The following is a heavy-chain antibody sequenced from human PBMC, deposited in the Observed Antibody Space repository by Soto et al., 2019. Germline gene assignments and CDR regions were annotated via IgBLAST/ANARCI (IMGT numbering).Heavy chain of an antibody. J-gene: IGHJ4*02. CDR3: AKALVGEVGATDY. D-gene: IGHD1-26*01. V-gene: IGHV3-23*01. CDR2: ITRTDST. Sequence: GGSLRLSCTASGFTFSNYAMSWVRQAPGKGLEWVSAITRTDSTYYADSVKGRFTISRDNSRNTLYLQMNSLGAEDAALYYCAKALVGEVGATDYWGQGTLVTVSS. CDR1: GFTFSNYA.